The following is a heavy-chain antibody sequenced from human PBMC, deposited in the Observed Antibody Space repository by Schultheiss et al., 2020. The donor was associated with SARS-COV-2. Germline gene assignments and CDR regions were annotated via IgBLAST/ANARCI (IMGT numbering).Heavy chain of an antibody. CDR3: AKDFVGYSSGWYVFDY. CDR2: ISGSGGST. D-gene: IGHD6-19*01. J-gene: IGHJ4*02. Sequence: GESLKISCAASGFAFSNFGMSWVRQAPGKGLEWVSAISGSGGSTYYADSVKGRFTISRDNSKNTLYLQMNSLRAEDTAVYYCAKDFVGYSSGWYVFDYWGQGTLVTVSS. V-gene: IGHV3-23*01. CDR1: GFAFSNFG.